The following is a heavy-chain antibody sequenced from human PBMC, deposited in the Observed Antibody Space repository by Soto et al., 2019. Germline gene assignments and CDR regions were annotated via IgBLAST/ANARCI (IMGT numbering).Heavy chain of an antibody. Sequence: PVKVSCKASGVSLSTNPISWVRQAPGQGLEWMGGTGSGTGPGNHAQKFQGRLTVTADKSTSTVYMELTNLSSEDTAVYYCARRDSGGFYRFFDSWGQGTLVTVSS. CDR2: TGSGTGPG. J-gene: IGHJ4*02. D-gene: IGHD2-15*01. V-gene: IGHV1-69*06. CDR3: ARRDSGGFYRFFDS. CDR1: GVSLSTNP.